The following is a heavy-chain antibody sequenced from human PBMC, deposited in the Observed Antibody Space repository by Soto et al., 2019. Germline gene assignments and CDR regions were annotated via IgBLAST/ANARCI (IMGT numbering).Heavy chain of an antibody. V-gene: IGHV4-59*01. CDR1: GGSISSYY. CDR3: ARGRGGWFINQLLNAFDI. CDR2: IYYSGST. Sequence: QVQLQESGPGLVKPSETLSLTCTVSGGSISSYYWSWIRQPPGKGLEWIGYIYYSGSTNYNPSLKSRVTISVDTSKKQFSLKLSSVTAADTAVYYCARGRGGWFINQLLNAFDIWGQGTMVTVSS. D-gene: IGHD2-2*01. J-gene: IGHJ3*02.